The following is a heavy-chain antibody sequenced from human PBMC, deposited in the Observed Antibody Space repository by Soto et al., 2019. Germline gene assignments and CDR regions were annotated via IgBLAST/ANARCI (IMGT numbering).Heavy chain of an antibody. CDR3: AKEVVAAAYVETSPFDL. V-gene: IGHV3-23*01. J-gene: IGHJ4*02. Sequence: EVQLLESGGDLVQPGGSLTLSCAASGFTFSSYAMGWVRQAPGTGLGWVSVIDGSGGDISLAESVEGRFSISGDNSKCTVFLHMSRRRAEVTGRYYCAKEVVAAAYVETSPFDLWGQGTLVTVSS. CDR1: GFTFSSYA. D-gene: IGHD5-12*01. CDR2: IDGSGGDI.